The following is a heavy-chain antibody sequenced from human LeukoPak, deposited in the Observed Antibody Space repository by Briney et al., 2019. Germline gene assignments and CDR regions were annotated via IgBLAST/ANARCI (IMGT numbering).Heavy chain of an antibody. CDR1: GGSISYNY. D-gene: IGHD3-3*01. Sequence: PSETLSLTCAVSGGSISYNYWSWIRQPPGRGLEWIGHIYYSGSTNYNPSLKSRVTISLDTSKNQFSLKLNSVTAADTAVYYCARQSGYLDYWGQGAMVTVSS. J-gene: IGHJ4*02. V-gene: IGHV4-59*08. CDR3: ARQSGYLDY. CDR2: IYYSGST.